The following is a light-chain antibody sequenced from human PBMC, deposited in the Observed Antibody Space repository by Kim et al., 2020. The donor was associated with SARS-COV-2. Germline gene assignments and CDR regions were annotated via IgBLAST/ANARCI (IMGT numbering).Light chain of an antibody. CDR2: KDN. CDR3: QAWDSSTHNYV. V-gene: IGLV3-1*01. CDR1: KLVDKY. J-gene: IGLJ1*01. Sequence: PRHTDSITCAGYKLVDKYVSWHEQKPGQSPVVVIYKDNQRPSGIPERFSGSNSGNTATLTISGTQAMDEADYYCQAWDSSTHNYVFGAGTKVTVL.